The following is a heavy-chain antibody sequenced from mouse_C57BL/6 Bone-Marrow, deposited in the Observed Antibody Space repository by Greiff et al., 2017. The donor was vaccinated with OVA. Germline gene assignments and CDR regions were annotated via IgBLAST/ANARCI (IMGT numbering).Heavy chain of an antibody. D-gene: IGHD2-1*01. Sequence: QVQLQQSGAELVRPGASVKLSCKASGYTFTDYYINWVKQRPGQGLEWIARIYPGSGNTYYNEKFKGKATLTAEKSSSTAYMQLSSLTSEDSAVYFCARIYYGNPYYFDYWGQGTTLTVSS. V-gene: IGHV1-76*01. J-gene: IGHJ2*01. CDR2: IYPGSGNT. CDR3: ARIYYGNPYYFDY. CDR1: GYTFTDYY.